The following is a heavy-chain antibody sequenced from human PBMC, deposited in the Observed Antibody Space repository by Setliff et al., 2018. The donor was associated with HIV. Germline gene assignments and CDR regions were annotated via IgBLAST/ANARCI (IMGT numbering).Heavy chain of an antibody. CDR3: ARAPNSPSYCNVFFVDH. Sequence: GESLKISCQTSGYTFSMYWIGWVRQRPGKGLEWMAILYPGGSDIRYSPSFQGQVTISADKSIGAAYLQWRSLKAWDTGMYFCARAPNSPSYCNVFFVDHWGQGTLVTVSS. D-gene: IGHD2-15*01. V-gene: IGHV5-51*01. CDR2: LYPGGSDI. CDR1: GYTFSMYW. J-gene: IGHJ5*02.